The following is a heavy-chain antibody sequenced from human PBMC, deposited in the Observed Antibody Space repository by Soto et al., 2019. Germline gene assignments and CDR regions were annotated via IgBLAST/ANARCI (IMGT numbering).Heavy chain of an antibody. CDR3: AHRGGENGFAFDY. CDR1: GFSFSSSGGG. CDR2: IYWNDDK. D-gene: IGHD3-16*01. Sequence: QITLKESGPTLVKPAQTLTLTCTFSGFSFSSSGGGVGWIRQPPGKALEWLAVIYWNDDKRYNPSLKSSVAIPHDTSKNQVVLTMTNMDPVDTATYYCAHRGGENGFAFDYWGPGALVTVSS. V-gene: IGHV2-5*01. J-gene: IGHJ4*02.